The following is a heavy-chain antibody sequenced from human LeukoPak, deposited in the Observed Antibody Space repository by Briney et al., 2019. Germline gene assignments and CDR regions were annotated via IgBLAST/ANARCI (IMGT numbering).Heavy chain of an antibody. D-gene: IGHD3-10*01. V-gene: IGHV1-69*13. CDR3: ARPIEPPYYYGSGSCLGY. J-gene: IGHJ4*02. CDR1: GGTFSSYA. Sequence: SVKVSCKASGGTFSSYAISWVRQAPGQGLEWMGGIIPIFGTANYAQKFQGRVTITADESTSTAYMELSSLRSEDTAVYYCARPIEPPYYYGSGSCLGYWGQGTLVTVSS. CDR2: IIPIFGTA.